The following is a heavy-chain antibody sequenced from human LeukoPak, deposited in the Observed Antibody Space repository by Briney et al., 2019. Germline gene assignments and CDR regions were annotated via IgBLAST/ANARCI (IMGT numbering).Heavy chain of an antibody. D-gene: IGHD3-16*01. CDR1: GFTFSTYG. V-gene: IGHV3-21*01. CDR3: ARGEESGEYFFDY. J-gene: IGHJ4*02. Sequence: GGSLRLSCAASGFTFSTYGMHWVRQAPGKGLEWVSSITISGTYIYYADSVKGRFTISRDNAKNSLYLQMNSLRADDTGVYYCARGEESGEYFFDYWGLGTLVTVSS. CDR2: ITISGTYI.